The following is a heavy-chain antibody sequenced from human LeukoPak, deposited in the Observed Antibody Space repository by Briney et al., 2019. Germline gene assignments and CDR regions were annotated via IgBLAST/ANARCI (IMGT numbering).Heavy chain of an antibody. V-gene: IGHV4-39*01. D-gene: IGHD7-27*01. CDR2: IYYSGST. CDR3: ARQDSWGFLLGDY. CDR1: GGSISSSSYY. Sequence: SETLSLTCTVSGGSISSSSYYWGWIRQPPGKGLEWIGSIYYSGSTHYNPSLKSRVTISVDTSKNQFSLKLSSVTAADTAVYYCARQDSWGFLLGDYWGQGTLVTVSS. J-gene: IGHJ4*02.